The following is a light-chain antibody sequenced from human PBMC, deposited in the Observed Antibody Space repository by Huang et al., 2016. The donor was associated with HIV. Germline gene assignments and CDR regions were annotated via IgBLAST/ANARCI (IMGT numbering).Light chain of an antibody. CDR1: QSIRNRY. CDR2: DAS. CDR3: QQYGSSSYT. Sequence: EIVLTQSPATLSLSPGERATLSCRATQSIRNRYLAWFQQKPGLAPRRLIYDASNRATGSPDRLSGGGSGTDFTLTISRLEPEDFAVYYCQQYGSSSYTFGQGTKLELK. V-gene: IGKV3D-20*01. J-gene: IGKJ2*01.